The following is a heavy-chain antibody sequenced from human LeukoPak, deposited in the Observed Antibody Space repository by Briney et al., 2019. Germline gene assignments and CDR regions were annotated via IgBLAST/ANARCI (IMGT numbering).Heavy chain of an antibody. V-gene: IGHV4-39*07. D-gene: IGHD6-19*01. CDR3: ASESSGWFDY. CDR1: GGSISSSSYY. Sequence: PSETLSLTCTVSGGSISSSSYYWGWIRQPPGKGLEWIGSIYHSGSTYYNPSLKSRVTISVDRSKNQFSLKLSSVTAADTAVYYCASESSGWFDYWGQGTLVTVSS. CDR2: IYHSGST. J-gene: IGHJ5*01.